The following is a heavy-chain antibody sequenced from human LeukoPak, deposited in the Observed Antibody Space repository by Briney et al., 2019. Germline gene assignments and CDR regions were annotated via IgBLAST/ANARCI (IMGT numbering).Heavy chain of an antibody. D-gene: IGHD1-26*01. CDR3: ASRYSGSYSHFDY. CDR2: IIPIFGTA. V-gene: IGHV1-69*05. CDR1: GGTFSSYA. J-gene: IGHJ4*02. Sequence: ASVKVSCKASGGTFSSYAISWVRQAPGQGLEWMGGIIPIFGTANYAQKFQGRVTITTDESTSTAYMELSSLRSEDTAVYYCASRYSGSYSHFDYWGQRTLVTVSS.